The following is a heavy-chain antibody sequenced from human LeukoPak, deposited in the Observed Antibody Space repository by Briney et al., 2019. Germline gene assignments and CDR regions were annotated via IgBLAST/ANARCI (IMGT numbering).Heavy chain of an antibody. J-gene: IGHJ4*02. CDR3: ARGTYYYGSGSKFDY. V-gene: IGHV4-30-2*01. D-gene: IGHD3-10*01. Sequence: SQALSLTCAVSGGSISSGGYSWSWIRQPPGKGLEWIGYIYHSGSTYYNPSLKSRVTISVDRSKNQFSLKLSSVTAADTAVYYCARGTYYYGSGSKFDYWGQGTLVTVSS. CDR1: GGSISSGGYS. CDR2: IYHSGST.